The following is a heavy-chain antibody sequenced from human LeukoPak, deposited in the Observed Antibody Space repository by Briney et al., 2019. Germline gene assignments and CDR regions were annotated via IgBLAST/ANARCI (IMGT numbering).Heavy chain of an antibody. CDR1: GYTFTSYG. V-gene: IGHV1-18*01. J-gene: IGHJ5*02. CDR2: ISAYNGNT. D-gene: IGHD2-15*01. Sequence: ASVKVSCKASGYTFTSYGISWVRQAPGQGLEWMGWISAYNGNTNYAQNLQGRVTMTRNTSISTAYMELSSLRSEDTAVYYCAREAGGGSCYSAWGQGTLVTVSS. CDR3: AREAGGGSCYSA.